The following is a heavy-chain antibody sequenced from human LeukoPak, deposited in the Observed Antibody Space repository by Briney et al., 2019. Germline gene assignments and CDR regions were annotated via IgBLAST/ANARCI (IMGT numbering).Heavy chain of an antibody. Sequence: GGSLRLSCAASGFTFSRYWMSWVRQAPGKGLEWVANIKEDGSEKNYVDSVKGRFTITRDNAKNSLYLQMNSLRAEDTAVYYCARDRAYDILTGYYRGETDYWGQGTLVTVSS. CDR3: ARDRAYDILTGYYRGETDY. CDR2: IKEDGSEK. V-gene: IGHV3-7*01. D-gene: IGHD3-9*01. J-gene: IGHJ4*02. CDR1: GFTFSRYW.